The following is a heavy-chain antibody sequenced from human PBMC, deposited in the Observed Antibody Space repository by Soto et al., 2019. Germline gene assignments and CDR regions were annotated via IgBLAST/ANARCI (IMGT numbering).Heavy chain of an antibody. J-gene: IGHJ5*02. CDR3: ARHPSDFWFDP. CDR2: IYYSGST. CDR1: GGSIRSICYF. V-gene: IGHV4-39*01. Sequence: SETLSLTCTVSGGSIRSICYFWGWTRQPPGEGLEWIGSIYYSGSTYYNPSLKSRVTVSVDTSKNQFSLKLSSVTAADTAVYYCARHPSDFWFDPWGQGTLVTVSS.